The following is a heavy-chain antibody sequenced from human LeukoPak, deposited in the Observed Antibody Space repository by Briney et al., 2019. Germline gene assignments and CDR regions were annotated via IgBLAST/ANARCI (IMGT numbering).Heavy chain of an antibody. CDR2: ISDSGGST. Sequence: GGSLRLSCAASGFTFSSYWMSWVRQAPGKGLEWVSAISDSGGSTYYADSVKGRFTISRDNSKNTLYLQMNSLRAEDTAVYYCAKDQGEGGRFLEWLLLESFDYWGQGTLVTVSS. V-gene: IGHV3-23*01. CDR1: GFTFSSYW. J-gene: IGHJ4*02. CDR3: AKDQGEGGRFLEWLLLESFDY. D-gene: IGHD3-3*01.